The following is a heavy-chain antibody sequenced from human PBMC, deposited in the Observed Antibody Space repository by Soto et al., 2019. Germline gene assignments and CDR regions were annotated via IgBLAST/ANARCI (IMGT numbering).Heavy chain of an antibody. V-gene: IGHV4-61*01. CDR3: ASTLTAYWYFYL. D-gene: IGHD7-27*01. J-gene: IGHJ2*01. CDR1: GGSVSSGSYY. Sequence: QVQLQESGPGLVKPSETLSLTCTVSGGSVSSGSYYWSWIRQPAGKGLEWIGYIYYSGSTNYNPSLKSRVTISVDTSKNQFSLKLSSVTAAATAVYYCASTLTAYWYFYLWGRGTLVTVSS. CDR2: IYYSGST.